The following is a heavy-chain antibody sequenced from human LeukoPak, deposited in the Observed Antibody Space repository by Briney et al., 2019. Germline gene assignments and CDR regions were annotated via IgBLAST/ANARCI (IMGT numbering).Heavy chain of an antibody. CDR2: VSYSGST. D-gene: IGHD5-18*01. Sequence: SETLSLTCTVSGGSISSYYWSWARQPPGKGLEWIGYVSYSGSTDYNPSLKSRVIISIDTSKNQFSLRLSSVTAADTAVYYCARENDRYGRIDYWGQGTQVTVSS. CDR1: GGSISSYY. V-gene: IGHV4-59*01. J-gene: IGHJ4*02. CDR3: ARENDRYGRIDY.